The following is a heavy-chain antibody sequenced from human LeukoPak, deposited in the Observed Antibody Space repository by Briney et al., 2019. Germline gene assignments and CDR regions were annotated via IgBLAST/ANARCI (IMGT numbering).Heavy chain of an antibody. J-gene: IGHJ6*02. CDR2: INPNSGGT. Sequence: ASVKVSCKASGYTFTGYYMHWVRQAPGQGLEWMGWINPNSGGTNYAQKFQGRVTMTRDTAISTAYMELSMLRSDDTAVYYCAVAAAGNYYYYGMDVWGQGTTVTVSS. CDR3: AVAAAGNYYYYGMDV. V-gene: IGHV1-2*02. CDR1: GYTFTGYY. D-gene: IGHD6-13*01.